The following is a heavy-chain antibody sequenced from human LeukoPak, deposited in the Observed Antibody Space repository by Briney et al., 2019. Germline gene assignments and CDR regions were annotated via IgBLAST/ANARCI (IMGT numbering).Heavy chain of an antibody. Sequence: SETLSLTCTVSGGSISSGGYYWSWIRQHPGKGLEWIGYIYYSGSTYYNPSLKSRVTISVNTSKNQFSLKLSSVTAADTAVYYCARDSLQGFDYWGQGTLVTVSS. CDR2: IYYSGST. CDR3: ARDSLQGFDY. V-gene: IGHV4-31*03. CDR1: GGSISSGGYY. J-gene: IGHJ4*02. D-gene: IGHD4-11*01.